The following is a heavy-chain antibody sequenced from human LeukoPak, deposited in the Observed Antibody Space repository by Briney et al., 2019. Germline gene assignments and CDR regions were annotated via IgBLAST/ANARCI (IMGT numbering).Heavy chain of an antibody. CDR1: GFTFSSYG. CDR2: IWYDGSNK. CDR3: ARGRSQLRLGELSS. Sequence: PGGSLRLSCAASGFTFSSYGMHWVRQAPGKGLEWVAVIWYDGSNKYYADSVKGRLTISRDNSKNTLYLQMNSLRAEDTAVYYCARGRSQLRLGELSSWGQGTLVTVSS. J-gene: IGHJ4*02. D-gene: IGHD3-16*02. V-gene: IGHV3-33*01.